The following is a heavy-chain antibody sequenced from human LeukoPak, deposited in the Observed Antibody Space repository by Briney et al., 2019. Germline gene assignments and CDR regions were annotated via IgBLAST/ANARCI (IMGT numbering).Heavy chain of an antibody. CDR2: INPKSGRT. Sequence: ASVKVSCKTSGYTFTNYDINWVRQATGQGLEWMGWINPKSGRTGYAQKFQGRVTFTRNTSISTAYMELNNLRSDDTAVYYCARDDRRSSWSFDYWGQGTLVTVSS. D-gene: IGHD6-13*01. CDR1: GYTFTNYD. J-gene: IGHJ4*02. V-gene: IGHV1-8*03. CDR3: ARDDRRSSWSFDY.